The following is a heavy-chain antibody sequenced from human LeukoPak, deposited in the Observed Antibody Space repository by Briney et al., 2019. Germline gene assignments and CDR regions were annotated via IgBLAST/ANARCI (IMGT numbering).Heavy chain of an antibody. V-gene: IGHV3-7*01. J-gene: IGHJ4*02. Sequence: GGSLRLSCAASGFTFSSYWMSWVRQAPGKGLEWVANIKQGGSEQYYVDSVKGRFTISRDNAKNSLYLQMNSLRAEDTAVYYCARHSDYGDYNFSYWGQGTLVTVSS. CDR3: ARHSDYGDYNFSY. D-gene: IGHD4-17*01. CDR1: GFTFSSYW. CDR2: IKQGGSEQ.